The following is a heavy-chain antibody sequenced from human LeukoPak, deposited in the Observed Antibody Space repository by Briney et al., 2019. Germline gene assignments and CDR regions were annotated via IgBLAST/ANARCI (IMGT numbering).Heavy chain of an antibody. V-gene: IGHV3-33*01. CDR3: VRYCNGGSCYRAAFDV. D-gene: IGHD2-15*01. CDR1: GFIFSDYG. J-gene: IGHJ3*01. CDR2: IWYDGGKK. Sequence: PGRSLRLSCAASGFIFSDYGMYWVRQAPGKGLEWVALIWYDGGKKYYTDSVRGRFTISRDNSKNTLYLQMDSLRAEDTAVYYCVRYCNGGSCYRAAFDVWGPGTMVTVSS.